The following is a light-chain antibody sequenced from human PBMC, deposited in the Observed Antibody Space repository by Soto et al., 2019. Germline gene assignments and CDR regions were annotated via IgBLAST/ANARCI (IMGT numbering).Light chain of an antibody. J-gene: IGKJ4*01. CDR1: QSVSNF. CDR3: QKRSSWPLT. V-gene: IGKV3-11*01. Sequence: VLTQSPATLSLSPGERATLSCRASQSVSNFLACYQQKPGQSPRLLMYDASNRPACIPARFSGSGSGTDFTITIISLEHEDLGVYYCQKRSSWPLTFGGGTKAEIK. CDR2: DAS.